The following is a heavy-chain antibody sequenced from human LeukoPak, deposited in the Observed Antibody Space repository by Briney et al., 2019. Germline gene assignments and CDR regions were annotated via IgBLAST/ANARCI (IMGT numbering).Heavy chain of an antibody. V-gene: IGHV4-61*01. J-gene: IGHJ4*02. D-gene: IGHD6-19*01. CDR3: ARTDGSGWPFDY. CDR1: GGSVSSGSYY. Sequence: SETLSLTCTVSGGSVSSGSYYWSWIRQPPGKGLEWIGYIYYSGSTNYNPSLKSRVTISVDTSKNQFSLKLSSVTAADTAVYYCARTDGSGWPFDYWGQGTLVTVSS. CDR2: IYYSGST.